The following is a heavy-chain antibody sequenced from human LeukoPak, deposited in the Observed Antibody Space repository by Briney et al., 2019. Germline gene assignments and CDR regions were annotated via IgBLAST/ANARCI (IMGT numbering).Heavy chain of an antibody. Sequence: GRSLRLSCAASGFTFSSYGMHWVRQAPGKGLEWVAIISYDGSNKYYADSVKGRFTISRDNSKNTLYLQMNSLRAEDAAVYYCAKPGRNSEYSYDPWYFDLWGRGTLVTVSS. J-gene: IGHJ2*01. D-gene: IGHD5-18*01. V-gene: IGHV3-30*18. CDR3: AKPGRNSEYSYDPWYFDL. CDR2: ISYDGSNK. CDR1: GFTFSSYG.